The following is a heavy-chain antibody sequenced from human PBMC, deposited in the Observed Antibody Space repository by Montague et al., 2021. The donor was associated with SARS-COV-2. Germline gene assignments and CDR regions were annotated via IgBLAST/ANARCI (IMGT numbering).Heavy chain of an antibody. CDR3: ARGGGYYNYGLDV. D-gene: IGHD3-22*01. CDR2: IYYSGST. V-gene: IGHV4-59*01. Sequence: ETLSLTCTVSGGSISNYYWSWIRQPPGRGLEWIGYIYYSGSTDYSPSLKSRVTISLDTSKNQFSLKVTSVTAADTTVYYCARGGGYYNYGLDVWGPGTTVTVSS. J-gene: IGHJ6*02. CDR1: GGSISNYY.